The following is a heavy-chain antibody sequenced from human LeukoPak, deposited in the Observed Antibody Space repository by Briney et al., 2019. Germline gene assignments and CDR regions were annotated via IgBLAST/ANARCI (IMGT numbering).Heavy chain of an antibody. J-gene: IGHJ2*01. CDR3: AKMEEMATIHWYFDL. D-gene: IGHD5-24*01. V-gene: IGHV4-30-2*01. Sequence: SETLSLTCAVSGGSISSGGYSWSWIRQPPGKGLEWIGYIYHSGSTYYNPSLKSRVTISVDRSKNQFSLKLSSVTAADTAVYYCAKMEEMATIHWYFDLWGRGTLVTVSS. CDR2: IYHSGST. CDR1: GGSISSGGYS.